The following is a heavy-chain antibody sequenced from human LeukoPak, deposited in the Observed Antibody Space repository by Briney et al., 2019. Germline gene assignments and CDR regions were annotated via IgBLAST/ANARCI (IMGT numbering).Heavy chain of an antibody. V-gene: IGHV1-2*02. CDR1: GYTFTGYY. CDR2: INPNSGDT. CDR3: ARGQQIQLWSIGY. D-gene: IGHD5-18*01. J-gene: IGHJ4*02. Sequence: ASVKVSCKASGYTFTGYYMHWVRQAPGQGLEWMGWINPNSGDTNYAQKFQGRVTMTRDMSISTAYMELSRLRSDDTAVYYCARGQQIQLWSIGYWGQGTLVTVSS.